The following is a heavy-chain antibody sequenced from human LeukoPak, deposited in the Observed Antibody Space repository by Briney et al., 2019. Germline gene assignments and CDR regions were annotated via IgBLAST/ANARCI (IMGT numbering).Heavy chain of an antibody. CDR2: IFSSGST. V-gene: IGHV4-61*02. CDR1: GGSIISDTYY. J-gene: IGHJ3*02. Sequence: PSQTLSLTCSVSGGSIISDTYYWSWIRQPAGKGLEWIGRIFSSGSTNYNPSLKSRVTMSVDTSKNQFSLKLSSVTAADTAVYYCARRAYRGKAAFGMWGQGTMVTVSS. CDR3: ARRAYRGKAAFGM. D-gene: IGHD3-16*01.